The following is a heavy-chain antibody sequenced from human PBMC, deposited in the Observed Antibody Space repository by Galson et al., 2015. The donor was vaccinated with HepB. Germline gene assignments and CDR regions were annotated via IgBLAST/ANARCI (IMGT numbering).Heavy chain of an antibody. D-gene: IGHD2/OR15-2a*01. CDR3: ARARGGVAQDPISPKYSAWFDP. J-gene: IGHJ5*02. CDR1: GYTFTSYY. V-gene: IGHV1-46*01. CDR2: INPIGGST. Sequence: SVKVSCKASGYTFTSYYMHWVRQASGQGLGWMGIINPIGGSTIYAQKFQGRVTMTRDTSTSTVYMELSSLRSEDTAVYYCARARGGVAQDPISPKYSAWFDPWGQGTLVTVSS.